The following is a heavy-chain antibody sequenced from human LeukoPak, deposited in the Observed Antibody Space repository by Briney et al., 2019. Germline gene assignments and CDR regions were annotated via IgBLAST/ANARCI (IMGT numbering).Heavy chain of an antibody. CDR3: ASGWGPMVVSN. V-gene: IGHV3-7*01. D-gene: IGHD2-8*02. Sequence: GGSLRLSXAASGFTFSNYWMSWVRQSPGKGLEWVAKIKQDESEIYYVDSVKGRFTISRDNAKNLLYLQMNSLRAEDTAVYYCASGWGPMVVSNWGQGTLVTVSS. CDR1: GFTFSNYW. CDR2: IKQDESEI. J-gene: IGHJ4*02.